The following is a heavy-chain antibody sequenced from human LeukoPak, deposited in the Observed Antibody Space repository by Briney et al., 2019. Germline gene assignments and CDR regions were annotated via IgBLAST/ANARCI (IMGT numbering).Heavy chain of an antibody. V-gene: IGHV3-23*01. CDR1: GFTFRSYA. CDR2: ISGSGGTT. CDR3: AKGLGSSTYYYMDV. J-gene: IGHJ6*03. D-gene: IGHD2-2*01. Sequence: GGSLRLSCAASGFTFRSYAMSWVRQAPGKGLEWVSVISGSGGTTYYADSVKGRFTISRDNSKNTLYLQMSSLRADDTAVYYCAKGLGSSTYYYMDVWGKGTTVTVSS.